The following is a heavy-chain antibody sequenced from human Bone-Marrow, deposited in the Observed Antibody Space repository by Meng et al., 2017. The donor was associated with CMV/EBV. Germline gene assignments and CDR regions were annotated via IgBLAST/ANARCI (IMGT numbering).Heavy chain of an antibody. CDR1: GGSISSYY. Sequence: SETLSLTCTVSGGSISSYYWSWIRQPPGKGLEWIGYIYYSGSTNYNPSLKSRVTISVDTSKNQFPLKLSSVTAADTAGYYCASEVAPWSYYYGMDVWGQGTTVTVSS. CDR2: IYYSGST. J-gene: IGHJ6*02. CDR3: ASEVAPWSYYYGMDV. V-gene: IGHV4-59*01. D-gene: IGHD2-21*01.